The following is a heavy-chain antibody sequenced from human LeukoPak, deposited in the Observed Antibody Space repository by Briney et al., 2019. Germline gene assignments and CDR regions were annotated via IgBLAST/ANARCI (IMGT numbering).Heavy chain of an antibody. J-gene: IGHJ4*02. CDR2: IYYSGST. D-gene: IGHD1-26*01. V-gene: IGHV4-39*01. CDR1: GGSISSSSYY. Sequence: SETLSLTCTVSGGSISSSSYYWGWIRQPPGKGLEWIGSIYYSGSTYYNPSLKSRATISVDTSKNQFSLKLSSVTAADTAVYYCARFWWELLPPDYWGQGTLVTVSS. CDR3: ARFWWELLPPDY.